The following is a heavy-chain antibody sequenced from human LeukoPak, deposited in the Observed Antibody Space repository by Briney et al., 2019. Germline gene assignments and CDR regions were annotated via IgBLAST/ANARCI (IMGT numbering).Heavy chain of an antibody. CDR3: ARRGQAGYLY. D-gene: IGHD3-16*02. V-gene: IGHV4-34*01. CDR1: GGSFSDYF. J-gene: IGHJ4*02. Sequence: SETLSLTCAVYGGSFSDYFWSWIRQPPGKGLEWIGEIDHSGSTNYNLSLKSRVTISVDTSKNQFSLNLYSVTAADTAVYYCARRGQAGYLYWGQGTRVTVSS. CDR2: IDHSGST.